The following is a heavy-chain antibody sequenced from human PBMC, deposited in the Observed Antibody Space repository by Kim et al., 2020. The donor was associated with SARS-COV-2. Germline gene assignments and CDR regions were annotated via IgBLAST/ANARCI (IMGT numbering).Heavy chain of an antibody. J-gene: IGHJ4*02. Sequence: GGSLRLFCAASGFTFSSYGMHWVRQAPGKGLEWVAVISYDGSKKYYADSVKGRFTISRDNSKNTLYLQMNSLRAEDTAVYYCAREWEEERPDDWGQGTLVTVSS. CDR2: ISYDGSKK. CDR1: GFTFSSYG. D-gene: IGHD1-26*01. V-gene: IGHV3-30*03. CDR3: AREWEEERPDD.